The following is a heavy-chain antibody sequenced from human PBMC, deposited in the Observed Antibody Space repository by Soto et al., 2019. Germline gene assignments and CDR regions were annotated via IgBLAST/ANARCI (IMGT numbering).Heavy chain of an antibody. D-gene: IGHD5-18*01. V-gene: IGHV3-43*01. CDR2: ISWDGGST. CDR1: GFTFGDYT. Sequence: PGGSLRLSCAASGFTFGDYTMHWVRQAPGKGLEWVSLISWDGGSTYYADSVKGRFTISRDNSKNSLYLQMNSLRTEDTALYYCAKEIAYSYGYYVHYYYGMDVWGQGTTVTVSS. CDR3: AKEIAYSYGYYVHYYYGMDV. J-gene: IGHJ6*02.